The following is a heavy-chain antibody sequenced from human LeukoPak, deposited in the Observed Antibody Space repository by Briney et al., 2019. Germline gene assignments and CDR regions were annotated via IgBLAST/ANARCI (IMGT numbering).Heavy chain of an antibody. Sequence: ASVKVSFKASGYSFTSYYMHWVRQAPGQGLEWMGWINPNSGGTNYAQKFQGRVTMTRDTSISTAYMELSRLRSDDTAVYYCAIRRYCSSTSCYAPFDYWGQGTLVTVSS. CDR1: GYSFTSYY. CDR3: AIRRYCSSTSCYAPFDY. V-gene: IGHV1-2*02. D-gene: IGHD2-2*01. CDR2: INPNSGGT. J-gene: IGHJ4*02.